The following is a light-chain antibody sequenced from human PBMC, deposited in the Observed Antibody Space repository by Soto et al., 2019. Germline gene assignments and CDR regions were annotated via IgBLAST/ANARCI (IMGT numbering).Light chain of an antibody. CDR3: QQNDNLPRT. V-gene: IGKV3-15*01. Sequence: ETVMTQSPATLSVSPGERVTLSCRASQSVNSDLAWYQKKAGQAPRLLIYGSSTRATGIPARFSGGGSGTEFTLTISSLQSEDFAVYYCQQNDNLPRTFGQGTKVEMK. CDR2: GSS. J-gene: IGKJ1*01. CDR1: QSVNSD.